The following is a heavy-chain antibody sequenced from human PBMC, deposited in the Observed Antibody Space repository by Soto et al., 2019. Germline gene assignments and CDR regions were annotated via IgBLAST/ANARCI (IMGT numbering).Heavy chain of an antibody. Sequence: QVQLQESGPGLVKPSQTLSLTCTVSGGSISSGGYYWRWIRQHPGKGLEWIGYIYYSGRTYYKPSLKSRVTISVDTSKNQFSLKLSSVTAADTAVYYCAREFTSPGKVIWGQGTMVTVSS. J-gene: IGHJ3*02. V-gene: IGHV4-31*03. CDR3: AREFTSPGKVI. CDR1: GGSISSGGYY. CDR2: IYYSGRT.